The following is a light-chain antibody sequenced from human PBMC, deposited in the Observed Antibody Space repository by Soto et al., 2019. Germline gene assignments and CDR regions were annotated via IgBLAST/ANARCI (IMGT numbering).Light chain of an antibody. Sequence: IQLTQSPSTLSASVGDRVTITCRASQSISSWLAWYQQKPGKAPKLLIYDASSLESGVPSRFSGSGSGTESTLTISSLQPDDFATYYCQQYNSYSWTFGQGTKVDI. CDR2: DAS. CDR1: QSISSW. CDR3: QQYNSYSWT. V-gene: IGKV1-5*01. J-gene: IGKJ1*01.